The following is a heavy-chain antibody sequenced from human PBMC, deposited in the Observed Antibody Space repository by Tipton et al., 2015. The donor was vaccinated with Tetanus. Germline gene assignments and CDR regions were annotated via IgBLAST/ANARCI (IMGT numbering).Heavy chain of an antibody. J-gene: IGHJ4*02. V-gene: IGHV3-33*01. CDR3: AREADCSGGSCFSGDFDN. D-gene: IGHD2-15*01. CDR2: SWYDGTDK. Sequence: SLRLSCAASGFIFSSYGIHWVRQAPGKGLEWVAVSWYDGTDKYYADSVKGRFTTSRDNSKNTLYLQMNSFRAEDTAVYYCAREADCSGGSCFSGDFDNWGQGTQVTVSS. CDR1: GFIFSSYG.